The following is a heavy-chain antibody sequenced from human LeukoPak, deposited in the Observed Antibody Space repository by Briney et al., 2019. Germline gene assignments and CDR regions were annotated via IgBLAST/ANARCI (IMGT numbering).Heavy chain of an antibody. Sequence: PGGSLRLSCAASGFTFSSYAMSWVRQAPGKGLKWVSAISGSGGSTYYADSVKGRFTISRDNSKNTLYLQMNSLRAEDTAVYYCAKGVCSGGSCYQPPFDYWGQGTLVTVSS. V-gene: IGHV3-23*01. CDR3: AKGVCSGGSCYQPPFDY. CDR2: ISGSGGST. J-gene: IGHJ4*02. D-gene: IGHD2-15*01. CDR1: GFTFSSYA.